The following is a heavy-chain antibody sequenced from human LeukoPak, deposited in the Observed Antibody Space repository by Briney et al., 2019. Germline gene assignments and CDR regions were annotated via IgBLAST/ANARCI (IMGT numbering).Heavy chain of an antibody. CDR2: IYYSGST. J-gene: IGHJ4*02. CDR3: ARVTLYSSSWATATLFDY. D-gene: IGHD6-13*01. Sequence: GSLRLSCAASGFTFSTYWMNWVRQPPGKGLEWIGSIYYSGSTYYNPSLKSRVTISVDTSKNQFSLKLSSVTAADTAVYYCARVTLYSSSWATATLFDYWGQGTLVTVSS. V-gene: IGHV4-39*07. CDR1: GFTFSTYW.